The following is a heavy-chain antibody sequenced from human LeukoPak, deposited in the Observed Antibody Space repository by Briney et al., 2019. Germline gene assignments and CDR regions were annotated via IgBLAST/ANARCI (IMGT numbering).Heavy chain of an antibody. V-gene: IGHV7-4-1*02. CDR3: ARAPPHDIVVVPAATAFYY. D-gene: IGHD2-2*01. Sequence: AASVKVSCKASGYTFTSYAMNWVRQAPGQGLEWVGWINTNTGNPTYAQGFTGRFVFSLDTSVSTAYLQISSLKAEDTAVYYCARAPPHDIVVVPAATAFYYWGQGTLVTVSS. CDR2: INTNTGNP. CDR1: GYTFTSYA. J-gene: IGHJ4*02.